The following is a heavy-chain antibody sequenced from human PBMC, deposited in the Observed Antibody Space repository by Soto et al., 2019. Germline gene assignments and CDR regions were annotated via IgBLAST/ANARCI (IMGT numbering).Heavy chain of an antibody. CDR1: GSPFTTYH. J-gene: IGHJ4*02. CDR2: VYVTGTGT. V-gene: IGHV1-46*04. D-gene: IGHD3-10*01. Sequence: QVQVVQSGAEVKKPGASVKVSCKASGSPFTTYHLHWVRQAPGQVLDWMGLVYVTGTGTRSAQKLQGRLTMTRDRATSTVYVELSSLRSEDTAVYYCARPEGHGSASYYFDSWGQGTLVTVSS. CDR3: ARPEGHGSASYYFDS.